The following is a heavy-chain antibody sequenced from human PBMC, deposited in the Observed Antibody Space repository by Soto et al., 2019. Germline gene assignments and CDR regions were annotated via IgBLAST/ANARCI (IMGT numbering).Heavy chain of an antibody. V-gene: IGHV4-31*03. D-gene: IGHD6-13*01. CDR3: ARRPRSIAATDY. Sequence: PSETLSLTCTVSGGSISSGGYYWSWIRQHPGKGLEWIGYIYYSGSTYYNPSLKSRVTISVDTSKNQFSLKLSSVTAADTAVYYCARRPRSIAATDYWGQGTLVTVS. J-gene: IGHJ4*02. CDR1: GGSISSGGYY. CDR2: IYYSGST.